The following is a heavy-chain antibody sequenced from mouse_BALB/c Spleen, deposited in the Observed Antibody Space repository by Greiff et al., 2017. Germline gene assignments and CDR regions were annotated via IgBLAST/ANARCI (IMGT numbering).Heavy chain of an antibody. CDR3: ARSRNYDYAWFAY. D-gene: IGHD2-4*01. Sequence: VQLQQSGAELVKPGASVKLSCKASGYTFTSYWMHWVKQRPGQGLEWIGEIDPSDSYTNYNQKFKGKATLTVDKSSSTAYMQLSSLTSEDSAVYYCARSRNYDYAWFAYWGQGTLVTVSA. CDR2: IDPSDSYT. J-gene: IGHJ3*01. V-gene: IGHV1-69*02. CDR1: GYTFTSYW.